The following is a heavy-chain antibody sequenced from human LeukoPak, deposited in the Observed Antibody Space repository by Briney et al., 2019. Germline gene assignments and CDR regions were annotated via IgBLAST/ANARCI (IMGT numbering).Heavy chain of an antibody. Sequence: GASVKVSCKASGCTFTSYGISWVRQAPGQGLEWMGWISAYNGNTNYAQKLQGRVTMATDTSTSTAYMELRSLRSDDTAVYYCARDRPTIFGVVNPFDYWGQGTLVTVSS. D-gene: IGHD3-3*01. CDR1: GCTFTSYG. J-gene: IGHJ4*02. CDR3: ARDRPTIFGVVNPFDY. CDR2: ISAYNGNT. V-gene: IGHV1-18*01.